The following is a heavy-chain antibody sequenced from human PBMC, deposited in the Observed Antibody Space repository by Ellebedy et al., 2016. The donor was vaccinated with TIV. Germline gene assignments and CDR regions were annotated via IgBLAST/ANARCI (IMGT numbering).Heavy chain of an antibody. V-gene: IGHV3-23*01. D-gene: IGHD4-17*01. CDR2: ISGSGGST. CDR3: EKDIRADGENFDY. CDR1: GFTFSSYA. J-gene: IGHJ4*02. Sequence: GGSLRLSXAASGFTFSSYAMSGVPQAPGKGLEWVSAISGSGGSTYYADSVKVRFTISRDNSKNTLYLQMNSLRAEDTAVYYCEKDIRADGENFDYWGQGTLVTVSS.